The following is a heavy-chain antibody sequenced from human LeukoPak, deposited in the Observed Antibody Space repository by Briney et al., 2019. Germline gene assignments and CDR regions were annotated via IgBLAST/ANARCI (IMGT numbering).Heavy chain of an antibody. J-gene: IGHJ4*02. V-gene: IGHV3-30-3*01. Sequence: GGSLRLSCAASGFTFSSYAMHWVRQAPGKGLEWVAVISYDGSNKYYADSVKGRFTISRDNSKNTLYLQMNSLRAEDTAVYYCARESDTAMENWGQGTLVTVSS. CDR1: GFTFSSYA. CDR3: ARESDTAMEN. D-gene: IGHD5-18*01. CDR2: ISYDGSNK.